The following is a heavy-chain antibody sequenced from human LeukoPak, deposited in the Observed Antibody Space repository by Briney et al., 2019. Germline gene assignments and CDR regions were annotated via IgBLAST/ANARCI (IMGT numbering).Heavy chain of an antibody. CDR1: GFTFSSYA. D-gene: IGHD3-22*01. CDR2: IRYDGSNK. CDR3: AKEYDSSGYYYFDY. V-gene: IGHV3-30*02. Sequence: GGSLSLSCAASGFTFSSYAMSWVRQAPGKGLEWVAFIRYDGSNKYYADSVKGRFTISRDNSKNTLYLQMNSLRAEDTAVYYCAKEYDSSGYYYFDYWGQGTLVTVSS. J-gene: IGHJ4*02.